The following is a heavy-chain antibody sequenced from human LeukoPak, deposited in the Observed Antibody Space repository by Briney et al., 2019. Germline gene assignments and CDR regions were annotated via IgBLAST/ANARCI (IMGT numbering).Heavy chain of an antibody. J-gene: IGHJ4*02. CDR3: ARVSLRFGELLDFDY. CDR1: GYTFTSYY. CDR2: INHSGGST. D-gene: IGHD3-10*01. V-gene: IGHV1-46*01. Sequence: GASVKVSCKASGYTFTSYYMHWVRQAPGQGLEWMGIINHSGGSTSYAQKFQGRVTMTRDTSTSTVYMELSSLRSEDTAVYYCARVSLRFGELLDFDYWGQGTLVTVSS.